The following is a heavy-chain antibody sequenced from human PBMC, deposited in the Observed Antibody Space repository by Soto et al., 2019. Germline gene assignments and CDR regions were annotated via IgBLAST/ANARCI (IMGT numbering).Heavy chain of an antibody. Sequence: SETLSLTCAAYGGSFSGNYWNWIRQPPGKGLEWIGEINHRGSTNYNPSLKSRVSISVDTSKNQFSLKLSSVTAADTAIYYCARGLHTDYDSIGYWGQGTLVTVSS. V-gene: IGHV4-34*01. CDR3: ARGLHTDYDSIGY. J-gene: IGHJ4*02. CDR1: GGSFSGNY. D-gene: IGHD3-22*01. CDR2: INHRGST.